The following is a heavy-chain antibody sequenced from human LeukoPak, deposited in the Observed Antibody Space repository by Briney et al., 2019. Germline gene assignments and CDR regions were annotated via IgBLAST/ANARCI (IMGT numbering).Heavy chain of an antibody. J-gene: IGHJ2*01. D-gene: IGHD4-23*01. Sequence: SETLSLTCTVSGGSITNYYWAWIRQPPGKGLEWIGNIYYTGGTKYNPSHRSRVTISVDPSKNQFSLKLSSVTAADTAVYYCARERGDYGGNRYFDLWGRGTLVTVSS. CDR1: GGSITNYY. CDR2: IYYTGGT. CDR3: ARERGDYGGNRYFDL. V-gene: IGHV4-59*12.